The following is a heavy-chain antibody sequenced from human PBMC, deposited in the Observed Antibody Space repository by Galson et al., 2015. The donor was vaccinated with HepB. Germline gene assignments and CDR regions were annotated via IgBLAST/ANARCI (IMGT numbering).Heavy chain of an antibody. Sequence: SLRLSCAASGFTFSSYGMHWVRQTPGKGLEWVALISYDGTSKYYADSVKGRFTISRDNSKNTRYRRMNSLRHDDTAVFYCVKDTAMITNYNILTGYPLLEYWGQGTLVTVSS. V-gene: IGHV3-30*18. CDR1: GFTFSSYG. CDR2: ISYDGTSK. D-gene: IGHD3-9*01. J-gene: IGHJ4*02. CDR3: VKDTAMITNYNILTGYPLLEY.